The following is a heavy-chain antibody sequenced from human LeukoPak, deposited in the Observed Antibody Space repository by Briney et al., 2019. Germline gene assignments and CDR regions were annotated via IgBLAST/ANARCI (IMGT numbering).Heavy chain of an antibody. CDR3: ARDVRVDF. V-gene: IGHV3-21*01. J-gene: IGHJ4*02. CDR1: GFTFSSYT. Sequence: GGSLRLSCAASGFTFSSYTMNWVRQAPGKGLEWVSSISSSSSFIYYADSVKGRFTFSRDNAKNSLSLQMNTLRAEDTAVYYCARDVRVDFWGQGTLVTVSS. CDR2: ISSSSSFI. D-gene: IGHD2/OR15-2a*01.